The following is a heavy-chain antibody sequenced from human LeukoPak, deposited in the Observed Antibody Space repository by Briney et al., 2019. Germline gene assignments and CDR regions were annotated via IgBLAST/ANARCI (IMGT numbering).Heavy chain of an antibody. V-gene: IGHV4-34*01. CDR1: GGSFSGYY. CDR2: INHSGST. J-gene: IGHJ4*02. Sequence: PSETLSLTCAVYGGSFSGYYWSWIRQPPGKGLEWIGEINHSGSTNYNPSLKSRVTISVDTSKNQFSLKLSSVTVADTAVYYCARGQWLYNYWGQGTLVTVSS. CDR3: ARGQWLYNY. D-gene: IGHD6-19*01.